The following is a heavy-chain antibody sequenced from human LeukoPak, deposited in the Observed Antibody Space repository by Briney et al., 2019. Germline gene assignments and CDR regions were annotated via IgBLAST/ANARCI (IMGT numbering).Heavy chain of an antibody. CDR3: EAYGDNSDY. CDR2: ISYDGSNK. J-gene: IGHJ4*02. Sequence: GGSLRLSREGSGFTFSSYWMGWVRQAPGKGLEWVAVISYDGSNKYYADSVKGRFTISRDNSKNTLYLQMNSLRAEDTAVYYCEAYGDNSDYWGQGTLVTVSS. V-gene: IGHV3-30*03. CDR1: GFTFSSYW. D-gene: IGHD4-23*01.